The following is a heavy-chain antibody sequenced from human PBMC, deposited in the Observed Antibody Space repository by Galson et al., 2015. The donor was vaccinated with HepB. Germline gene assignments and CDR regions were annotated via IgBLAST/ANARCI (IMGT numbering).Heavy chain of an antibody. J-gene: IGHJ3*02. D-gene: IGHD3-3*01. V-gene: IGHV3-33*01. CDR2: IWYDGSNK. Sequence: SLRLSCAASGFTFSSYGMHWVRQAPGKGLEWVAVIWYDGSNKYYADSVKGRFTISRDNSKNTLYLQMNSLRAEDTAVYYCARGPLMRFLEWLTDKKGFDIWGQGTMVTVSS. CDR1: GFTFSSYG. CDR3: ARGPLMRFLEWLTDKKGFDI.